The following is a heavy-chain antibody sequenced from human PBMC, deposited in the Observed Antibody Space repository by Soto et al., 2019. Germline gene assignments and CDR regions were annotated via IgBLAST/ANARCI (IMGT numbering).Heavy chain of an antibody. D-gene: IGHD2-21*02. CDR2: ISGSGRNI. V-gene: IGHV3-23*01. J-gene: IGHJ4*02. CDR3: AKDDRTASRIDY. Sequence: EVQLLESGGGLVQPGGSLRLSCATSGLSFNLYSMGWVRQAPGKGLEWVSAISGSGRNIHYADSVKGRFTISRDNSKNTLSLQMNSLRAEDTALYYCAKDDRTASRIDYWGQGTLVTVSS. CDR1: GLSFNLYS.